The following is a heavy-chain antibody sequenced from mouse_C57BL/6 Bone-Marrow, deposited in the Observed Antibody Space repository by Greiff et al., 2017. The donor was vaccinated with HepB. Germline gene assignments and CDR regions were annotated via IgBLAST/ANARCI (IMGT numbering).Heavy chain of an antibody. CDR3: ARREDSSGYWFAY. J-gene: IGHJ3*01. CDR2: ILPGSGST. Sequence: VKLVESGAELMKPGASVKLSCKATGYTFTGYWIEWVKQRPGHGLEWIGEILPGSGSTNYNEKFKGKATFTADTSSNTAYMQLSSLTTEDSAIYYCARREDSSGYWFAYWGQGTLVTVSA. CDR1: GYTFTGYW. V-gene: IGHV1-9*01. D-gene: IGHD3-2*02.